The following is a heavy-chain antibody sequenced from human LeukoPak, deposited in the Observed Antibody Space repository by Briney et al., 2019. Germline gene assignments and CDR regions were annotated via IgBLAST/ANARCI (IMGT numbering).Heavy chain of an antibody. V-gene: IGHV3-48*01. Sequence: GGSLRLSCAASGFTFSSYSMNWVRQAPGKGLEWVSYISSSSSTIYYAGSVKGRFTMSRDNAKNSLYLQMNSLRAEDTAVYYCARSEGWGGTYSAYWGQGTLVTVSS. CDR2: ISSSSSTI. CDR1: GFTFSSYS. D-gene: IGHD1-26*01. CDR3: ARSEGWGGTYSAY. J-gene: IGHJ4*02.